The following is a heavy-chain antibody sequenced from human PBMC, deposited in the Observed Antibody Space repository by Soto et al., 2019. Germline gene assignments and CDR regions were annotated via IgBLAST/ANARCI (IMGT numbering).Heavy chain of an antibody. CDR1: GLTFSSYW. CDR3: ARAIGFYGMDV. J-gene: IGHJ6*02. D-gene: IGHD6-25*01. CDR2: INSDGSST. V-gene: IGHV3-74*01. Sequence: GGSLRLSCAASGLTFSSYWMHWVRQAPGKGLVWVSRINSDGSSTDYADSVKGRFTTSRDNAKNTLYLQMNSLRGEVTAVYYCARAIGFYGMDVWGQGTTVTVSS.